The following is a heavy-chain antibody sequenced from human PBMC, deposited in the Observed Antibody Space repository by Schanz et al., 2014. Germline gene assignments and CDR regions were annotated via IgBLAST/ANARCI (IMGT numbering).Heavy chain of an antibody. V-gene: IGHV4-59*01. CDR3: ARRIAARSGAGYDYHYGMDV. J-gene: IGHJ6*02. CDR1: GSIHSYY. D-gene: IGHD6-6*01. Sequence: QVQLQESGPGLVKPSETLSLNCRISGSIHSYYWSWIRQPPGKGLEWIGYISYSGSTNYNPSLRSRVTISLDRSRNQFSLNLRTVTAADTAIYYCARRIAARSGAGYDYHYGMDVWGQGTTVIVSS. CDR2: ISYSGST.